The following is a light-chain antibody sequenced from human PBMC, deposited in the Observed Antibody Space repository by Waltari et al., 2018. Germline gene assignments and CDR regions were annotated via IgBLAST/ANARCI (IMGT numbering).Light chain of an antibody. Sequence: QSALTQEASVSGTVGQKVTLSCSGNNTNIGTYTVGWYQQISHGVPKPVMFGKSLPSGIPDRFSASKSGTTASLTISGLQPEDEAHYYCSTWDYTLSGLVFGGGTKLTVL. J-gene: IGLJ2*01. V-gene: IGLV1-44*01. CDR2: GKS. CDR3: STWDYTLSGLV. CDR1: NTNIGTYT.